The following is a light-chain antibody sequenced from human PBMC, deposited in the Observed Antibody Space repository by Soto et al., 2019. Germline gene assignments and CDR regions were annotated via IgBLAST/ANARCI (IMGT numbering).Light chain of an antibody. V-gene: IGKV1-9*01. CDR1: RGISSH. Sequence: IQLTQSPSSLSASVGDRVTITCRASRGISSHLAWYQQKPGKAPKLLIYAASTLQSGVPSRFSGSGSGTEFTLTISSLQPEDSATYYCHQVNSYPLTFGGGTKVDIK. CDR2: AAS. J-gene: IGKJ4*01. CDR3: HQVNSYPLT.